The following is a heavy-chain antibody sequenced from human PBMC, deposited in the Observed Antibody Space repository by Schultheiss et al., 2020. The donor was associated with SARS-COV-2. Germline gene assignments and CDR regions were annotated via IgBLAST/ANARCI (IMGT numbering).Heavy chain of an antibody. D-gene: IGHD3-22*01. V-gene: IGHV4-59*01. Sequence: SQTLSLTCTVSGGSISSYYWSWIRQPPGKGLEWIGYIYYSGSTNYNPSLKSRVTISVDTSKNQFSLKLSSVTAADTAVYYCAGDDSSGYYYSYGMDVWGQGTTVTVSS. CDR1: GGSISSYY. J-gene: IGHJ6*02. CDR2: IYYSGST. CDR3: AGDDSSGYYYSYGMDV.